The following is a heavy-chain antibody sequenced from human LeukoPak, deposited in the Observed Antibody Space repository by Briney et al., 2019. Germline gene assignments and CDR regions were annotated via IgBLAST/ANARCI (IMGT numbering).Heavy chain of an antibody. CDR1: GFTFDDYG. Sequence: PGGSLRLSCAASGFTFDDYGMSWVRQAPGKGLEWVSGINWNGGSTGYADSVKGRFTISRDNSKNTLHLEMNSLRAEDTAVYYCAKVVIGGSAYPADYWGQGALVTVSS. CDR2: INWNGGST. CDR3: AKVVIGGSAYPADY. D-gene: IGHD3-16*01. V-gene: IGHV3-20*04. J-gene: IGHJ4*02.